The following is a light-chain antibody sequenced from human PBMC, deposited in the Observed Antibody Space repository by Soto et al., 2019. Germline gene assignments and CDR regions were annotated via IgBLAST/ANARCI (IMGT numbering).Light chain of an antibody. J-gene: IGKJ1*01. CDR1: QTISTY. CDR2: DAS. CDR3: QQSYNTPLT. V-gene: IGKV1-39*01. Sequence: TQSQSSLAASVGDRVTITCRASQTISTYVNWYRQKSGAAPELLIYDASTLQSGVPSRFRGGGSGTDFTLTISSLQLDDFATYYCQQSYNTPLTFGQGTKVEIK.